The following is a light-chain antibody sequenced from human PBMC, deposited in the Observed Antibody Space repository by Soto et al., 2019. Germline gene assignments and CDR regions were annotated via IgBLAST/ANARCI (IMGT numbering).Light chain of an antibody. V-gene: IGLV2-14*01. CDR1: SSDVGGYNY. J-gene: IGLJ2*01. Sequence: QSPLTQPASVSGSPGQSITISCTGTSSDVGGYNYVSWYQQHPGKAPKLMIYDVSNRPSGVSNRFSGSKSGNTASLTISGLQAEDEADYYCSSYTSSSTDVVFGGGTKLTVL. CDR3: SSYTSSSTDVV. CDR2: DVS.